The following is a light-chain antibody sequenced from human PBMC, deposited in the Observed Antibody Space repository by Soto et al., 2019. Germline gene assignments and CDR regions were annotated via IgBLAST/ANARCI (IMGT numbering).Light chain of an antibody. CDR1: SSDVGAYNY. J-gene: IGLJ3*02. V-gene: IGLV2-14*01. Sequence: QSALTQPASVSGSPGQSITICCTGTSSDVGAYNYVSWYQHHPGKAPKVMIYGVSNRPSGVSNRFSGSKSGNTASLTISELQAEDEADYYCSSLASSSTPWVFGGGTKLTVL. CDR2: GVS. CDR3: SSLASSSTPWV.